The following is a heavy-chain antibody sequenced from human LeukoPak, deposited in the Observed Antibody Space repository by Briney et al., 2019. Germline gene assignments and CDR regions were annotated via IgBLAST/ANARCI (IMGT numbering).Heavy chain of an antibody. CDR3: ARSGRGTYYYFDL. Sequence: GASVKVSCKVSGYTLTELSIHWVRQAPGKGLQWMGRFDPEDGETIYAQKFQGRVTMTEDTSTDTAYMELRSLRSDDTAVYYCARSGRGTYYYFDLWGQGTLVTVSS. CDR2: FDPEDGET. CDR1: GYTLTELS. V-gene: IGHV1-24*01. D-gene: IGHD1-26*01. J-gene: IGHJ4*02.